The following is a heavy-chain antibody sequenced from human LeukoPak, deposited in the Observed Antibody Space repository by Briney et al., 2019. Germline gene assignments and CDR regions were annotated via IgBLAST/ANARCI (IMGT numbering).Heavy chain of an antibody. CDR1: GFAVTSNY. V-gene: IGHV3-53*01. CDR3: VRRQAFDL. Sequence: GGSLRLSCAASGFAVTSNYFNWVRQAPGKGPVWVSIMYPNGRTYYRDSVKGRFTISRDNSKNTLYLQMNSLRAEDTGVYYCVRRQAFDLWGQGTMVTVSS. J-gene: IGHJ3*01. CDR2: MYPNGRT.